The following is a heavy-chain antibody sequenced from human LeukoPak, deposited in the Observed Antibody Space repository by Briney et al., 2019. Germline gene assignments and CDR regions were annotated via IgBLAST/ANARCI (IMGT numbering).Heavy chain of an antibody. D-gene: IGHD2-8*01. Sequence: GGSLRLSCAASGFTFSSYWMHWVRHAPGKGLVWVSHINSDGSSTSYADSVKGRFTISRDNAKNSLYLQMNSLRPDDTALYYCSTDPRLLIYWGHGTLVTVSS. CDR2: INSDGSST. CDR3: STDPRLLIY. J-gene: IGHJ4*01. CDR1: GFTFSSYW. V-gene: IGHV3-74*01.